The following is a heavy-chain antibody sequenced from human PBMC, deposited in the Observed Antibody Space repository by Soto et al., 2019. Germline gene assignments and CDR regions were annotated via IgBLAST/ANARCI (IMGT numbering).Heavy chain of an antibody. J-gene: IGHJ4*02. Sequence: PSETLSLTCTVSGGSISSGGYYWSWIRQHPGKGLEWIGYIYYSGSTNYNPSLKSRVTISVDTSKNQFSLKLSSVTAADTAVYYCARSQVGYSSSSGLYFDYWGQGTLVTSPQ. CDR1: GGSISSGGYY. V-gene: IGHV4-31*03. CDR3: ARSQVGYSSSSGLYFDY. CDR2: IYYSGST. D-gene: IGHD6-6*01.